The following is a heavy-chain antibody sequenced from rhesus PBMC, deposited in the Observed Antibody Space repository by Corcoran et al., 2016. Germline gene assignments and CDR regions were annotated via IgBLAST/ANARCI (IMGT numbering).Heavy chain of an antibody. CDR3: ARDVAAAGTGSPY. V-gene: IGHV4-169*02. Sequence: QLQLQESGPGLVKPSETLSVTCAVSGGSISSSYWSWIRQAPGKGLEWIGYIYGSGSSTNYNPSPKSRVTLSGDTSKNQLSLKLSAVTTADTAVYYCARDVAAAGTGSPYWGQGVLVTVSS. D-gene: IGHD6-25*01. CDR2: IYGSGSST. J-gene: IGHJ4*01. CDR1: GGSISSSY.